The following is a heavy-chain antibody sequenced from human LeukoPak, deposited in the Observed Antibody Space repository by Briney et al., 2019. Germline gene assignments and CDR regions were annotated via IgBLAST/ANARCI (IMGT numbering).Heavy chain of an antibody. V-gene: IGHV1-2*02. CDR1: GYTFTGQY. CDR3: ARGYYGMDV. CDR2: INPKTGDT. Sequence: ASVKVSCKASGYTFTGQYLYWARQTPGQGLEWMGWINPKTGDTDSAQNFQGRVTTTRDTSITTVYMELSSLTSDDTAVYYCARGYYGMDVWGQGTTVTVSS. J-gene: IGHJ6*02.